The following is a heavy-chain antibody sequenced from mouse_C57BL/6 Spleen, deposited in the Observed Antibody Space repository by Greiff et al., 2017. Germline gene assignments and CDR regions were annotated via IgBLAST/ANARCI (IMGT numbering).Heavy chain of an antibody. D-gene: IGHD1-1*01. CDR1: GYTFTSYW. V-gene: IGHV1-55*01. CDR2: IYPGSGST. CDR3: ARGGYRSNIFDY. Sequence: QVQLQQPGAELVKPGASVKMSCKASGYTFTSYWITWVKQRPGQGLEWIGDIYPGSGSTNYNEKFKSKATLTVDTSSSTAYMQLSSPTSEDSAVYYCARGGYRSNIFDYWGQGTTLTVSS. J-gene: IGHJ2*01.